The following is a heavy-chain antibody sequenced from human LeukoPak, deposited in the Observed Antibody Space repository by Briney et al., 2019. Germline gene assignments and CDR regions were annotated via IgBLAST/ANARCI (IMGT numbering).Heavy chain of an antibody. V-gene: IGHV4-39*01. J-gene: IGHJ5*02. CDR3: ARVRVDVDTAINPLGARRGYWFDP. CDR1: GGSISSSSYY. D-gene: IGHD5-18*01. CDR2: IYYSGST. Sequence: PSETLSLTCTVSGGSISSSSYYWGWIRQPPGKGLEWIGSIYYSGSTYYNPSLKSRVTISVDTSKNQFSLKLSSVTAADTAVYYCARVRVDVDTAINPLGARRGYWFDPWGQGTLVTVSS.